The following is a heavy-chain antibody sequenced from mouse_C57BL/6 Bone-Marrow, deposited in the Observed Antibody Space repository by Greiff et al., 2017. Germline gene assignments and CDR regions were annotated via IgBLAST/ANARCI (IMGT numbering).Heavy chain of an antibody. CDR1: GFTFSSYA. D-gene: IGHD2-4*01. J-gene: IGHJ3*01. CDR2: ISDGGSYT. CDR3: ASDGLHPGFAY. Sequence: EVQLVESGGGLVKPGGSLKLSCAASGFTFSSYAMSWVRQTPEKRLEWVATISDGGSYTYYPDNVKGRFTISRDNAKNNLYLQMSHLKSEDTAMYYCASDGLHPGFAYWGQGTLVTVSA. V-gene: IGHV5-4*01.